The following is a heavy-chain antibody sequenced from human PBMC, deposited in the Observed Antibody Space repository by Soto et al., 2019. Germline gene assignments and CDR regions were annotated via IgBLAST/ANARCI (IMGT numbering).Heavy chain of an antibody. CDR3: AKDSLIFYSSSSWSWYFDL. D-gene: IGHD6-6*01. J-gene: IGHJ2*01. CDR2: ISGSDGST. V-gene: IGHV3-23*01. Sequence: EVQLLESGGGLVQPGGSLRLSCAASGFTFSSYAMSWVRQAPGKGLEWVSAISGSDGSTYYADSVKGRFTISRDNSKNTLYLQMNSLRAEDTAVYYCAKDSLIFYSSSSWSWYFDLWGRGTLVTVSS. CDR1: GFTFSSYA.